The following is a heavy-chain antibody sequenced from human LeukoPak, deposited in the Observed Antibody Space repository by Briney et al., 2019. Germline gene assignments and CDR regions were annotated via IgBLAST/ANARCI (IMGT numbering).Heavy chain of an antibody. V-gene: IGHV6-1*01. J-gene: IGHJ5*02. CDR1: GDSVSSNSAA. Sequence: SQTLSLTCAISGDSVSSNSAAWNWIRQSPSRGLEWLGRTYYRSKWYNDYAVSVKSRITINPDTSKNQFSLELNSVAPEDTAVYYCARGVAAPNWFDPWGQGTLVTVSS. CDR3: ARGVAAPNWFDP. CDR2: TYYRSKWYN. D-gene: IGHD6-13*01.